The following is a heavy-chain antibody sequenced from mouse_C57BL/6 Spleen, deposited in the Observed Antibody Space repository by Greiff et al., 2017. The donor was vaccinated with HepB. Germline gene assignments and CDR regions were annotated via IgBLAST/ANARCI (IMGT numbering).Heavy chain of an antibody. Sequence: QVQLQQPGAELVKPGASVKMSCKASGYTFTSYWITWVKQRPGQGLEWIGDIYPGSGSTNYNEKFKSKATLTVDTSSSTAYMQRSSLTSEDSAVYYCARSGDSSGYFDYWGQGTTLTVSS. V-gene: IGHV1-55*01. J-gene: IGHJ2*01. CDR2: IYPGSGST. CDR3: ARSGDSSGYFDY. CDR1: GYTFTSYW. D-gene: IGHD3-2*02.